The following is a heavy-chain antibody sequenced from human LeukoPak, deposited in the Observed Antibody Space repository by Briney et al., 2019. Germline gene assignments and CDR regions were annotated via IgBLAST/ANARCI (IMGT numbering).Heavy chain of an antibody. CDR2: INHSGST. J-gene: IGHJ2*01. D-gene: IGHD4-17*01. CDR3: ARSVPTYGDRKRRYFDL. Sequence: SETLSLTCAVYGRSFSGYYWSWIRQPPGKGLEWLGEINHSGSTNYNPSLKSRVTISVDTSKNQLSPKLSSVTAADTAVYYCARSVPTYGDRKRRYFDLWGRGTLVTVSS. CDR1: GRSFSGYY. V-gene: IGHV4-34*01.